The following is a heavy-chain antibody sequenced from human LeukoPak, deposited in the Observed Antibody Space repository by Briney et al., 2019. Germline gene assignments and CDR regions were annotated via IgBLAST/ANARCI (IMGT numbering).Heavy chain of an antibody. CDR3: AKESGKFDY. V-gene: IGHV3-43*02. CDR1: GFTFSTYA. J-gene: IGHJ4*02. Sequence: GGSLRLSCAASGFTFSTYAMNWVRQAPGKGLEWVSLISGDGVSTFYADSVKGRFSISRDNSKNSLYLEMNSLRTEDAAMYYCAKESGKFDYWGQGTLVAVSS. CDR2: ISGDGVST.